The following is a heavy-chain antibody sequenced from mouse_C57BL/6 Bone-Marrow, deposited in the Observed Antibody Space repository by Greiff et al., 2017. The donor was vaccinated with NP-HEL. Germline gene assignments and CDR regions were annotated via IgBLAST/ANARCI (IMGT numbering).Heavy chain of an antibody. CDR2: ISSGGSYT. Sequence: EVKLMESGGDLVKPGGSLKLSCAASGFTFSSYGMSWVRQTPDKRLEWVATISSGGSYTYYPDSVKWRFTISRDNAKHTLYLQMSSLKSEDTAMYYCARQVDYWGQGTTLTVSS. V-gene: IGHV5-6*01. J-gene: IGHJ2*01. CDR1: GFTFSSYG. CDR3: ARQVDY.